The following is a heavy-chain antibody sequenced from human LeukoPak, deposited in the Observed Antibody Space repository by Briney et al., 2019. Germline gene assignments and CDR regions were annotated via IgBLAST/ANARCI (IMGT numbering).Heavy chain of an antibody. V-gene: IGHV1-46*01. Sequence: ASVKVSDKASGYTFTSYYMHWVRQAPGQGLEWMGIINPSGGSTSYAQKFQGRVTMTRDTSTSTVYMELSSLRSEDTAVYYCASSSWSAPPFDYWGQGTLVTVSS. CDR3: ASSSWSAPPFDY. D-gene: IGHD6-13*01. J-gene: IGHJ4*02. CDR1: GYTFTSYY. CDR2: INPSGGST.